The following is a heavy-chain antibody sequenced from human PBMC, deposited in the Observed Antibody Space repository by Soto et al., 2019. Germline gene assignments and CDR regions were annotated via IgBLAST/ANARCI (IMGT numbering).Heavy chain of an antibody. Sequence: GGSLRLSCVASGFTLSNTGMHWVRQAPGEGLEWVAMISHDGSNTYYGDSVKGRFTISRDNSWNTLYLQMDSLRPEDTSVYYCAKDWGSSGWFNWFDPWGQGTLVTVSS. CDR3: AKDWGSSGWFNWFDP. D-gene: IGHD6-19*01. CDR1: GFTLSNTG. J-gene: IGHJ5*02. V-gene: IGHV3-30*18. CDR2: ISHDGSNT.